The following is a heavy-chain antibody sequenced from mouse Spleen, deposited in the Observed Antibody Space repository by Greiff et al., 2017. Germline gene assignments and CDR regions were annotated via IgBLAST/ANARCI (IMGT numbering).Heavy chain of an antibody. CDR2: IYPGSGNT. J-gene: IGHJ4*01. D-gene: IGHD1-1*01. Sequence: QVQLQQSGPELVKPGASVKISCKASGYSFTSYYIHWVKQRPGQGLEWIGWIYPGSGNTKYNEKFKGKATLTADTSSSTAYMQLSSLTSEDSAVYYCASSRGRYAMDYWGQGTSVTVSS. CDR1: GYSFTSYY. CDR3: ASSRGRYAMDY. V-gene: IGHV1-66*01.